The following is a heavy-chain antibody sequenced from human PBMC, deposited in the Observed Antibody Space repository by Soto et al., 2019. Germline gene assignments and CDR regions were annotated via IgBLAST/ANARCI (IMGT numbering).Heavy chain of an antibody. CDR1: GFSLCNGGMY. J-gene: IGHJ4*02. CDR3: ARTPGYGDYEVDE. D-gene: IGHD4-17*01. V-gene: IGHV2-70*01. Sequence: SGPPLQIPTQTLTLTCTFSGFSLCNGGMYVSWIRHPPGKALEWLALIDWDDDKYYSTTMKTRLTISKDTSKNQVVLTMTNMDPVDTATYYCARTPGYGDYEVDEWGQGTLVTVSS. CDR2: IDWDDDK.